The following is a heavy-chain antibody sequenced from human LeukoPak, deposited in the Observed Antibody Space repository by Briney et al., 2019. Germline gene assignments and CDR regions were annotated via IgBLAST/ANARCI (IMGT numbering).Heavy chain of an antibody. D-gene: IGHD3-22*01. CDR1: GGSISSYY. CDR3: ARAISNDDNSGYYY. Sequence: SETLSLTCTVSGGSISSYYWSWIRQPAGKGLECIGRIYASGSTKYNPSLKSRVTMSVDTSKNQFSLKLSSVTAADTAVYYCARAISNDDNSGYYYWGQGTLVTVSS. CDR2: IYASGST. J-gene: IGHJ4*02. V-gene: IGHV4-4*07.